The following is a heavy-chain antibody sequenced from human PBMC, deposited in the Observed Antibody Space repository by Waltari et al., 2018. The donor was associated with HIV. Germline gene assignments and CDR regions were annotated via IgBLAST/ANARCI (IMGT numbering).Heavy chain of an antibody. V-gene: IGHV3-53*01. Sequence: AESGGRLIQPGGFLGLSCTASNFSVSGKHVTWTRQAPGGSLEGVAVIYPDDTTHYADSVSCRFTISRAKSRTTVLLLMNGLFVDDTATYFCATGVRYYGPWGQGTRVTVSS. J-gene: IGHJ5*02. CDR1: NFSVSGKH. D-gene: IGHD3-10*01. CDR2: IYPDDTT. CDR3: ATGVRYYGP.